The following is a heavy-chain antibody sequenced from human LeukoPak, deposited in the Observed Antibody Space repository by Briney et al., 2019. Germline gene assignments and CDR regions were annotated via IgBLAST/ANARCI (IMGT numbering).Heavy chain of an antibody. J-gene: IGHJ4*02. Sequence: SETLSLTCTVSGGSISSSSYYWGWIRQPPGKGLEWIGSIYYSGSTYYNPSLKSRVTISVDTSKNQFSLKLSSVTAADTAVYYRARQASSTFFDYWGQGTLVTVSS. CDR1: GGSISSSSYY. CDR2: IYYSGST. V-gene: IGHV4-39*01. D-gene: IGHD6-13*01. CDR3: ARQASSTFFDY.